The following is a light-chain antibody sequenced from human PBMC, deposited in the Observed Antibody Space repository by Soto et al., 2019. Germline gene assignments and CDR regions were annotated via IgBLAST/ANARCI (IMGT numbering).Light chain of an antibody. CDR3: QQRHMWPIT. CDR2: DAY. Sequence: EIVLTQSPGILSLSPGERATLSCRASQSVSNDFLAWYQQKPGQAPRLLIYDAYNRATGIPPRFSGSGSGTDFTLTISSLEPEDSAVYYCQQRHMWPITFGQGTRLEI. CDR1: QSVSNDF. V-gene: IGKV3-11*01. J-gene: IGKJ5*01.